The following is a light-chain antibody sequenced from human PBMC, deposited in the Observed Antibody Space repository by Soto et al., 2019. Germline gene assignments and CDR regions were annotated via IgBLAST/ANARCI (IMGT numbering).Light chain of an antibody. CDR1: SSNIGNNY. CDR3: ATWDNSVSVVV. CDR2: DDN. J-gene: IGLJ2*01. V-gene: IGLV1-51*01. Sequence: QSVLTQPPSVSAAPGQKVTISCSASSSNIGNNYVSWYQHLPGTAPKLLIYDDNKRPSGIPDRFSGSRSGTSATLGISGLQPGDEGDYYCATWDNSVSVVVFGGGTKLTVL.